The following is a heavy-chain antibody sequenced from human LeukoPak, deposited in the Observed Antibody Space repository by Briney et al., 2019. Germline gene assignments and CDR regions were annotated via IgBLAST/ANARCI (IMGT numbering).Heavy chain of an antibody. D-gene: IGHD2-15*01. CDR1: GYTFTSYG. J-gene: IGHJ4*02. CDR2: ISAYNGNT. CDR3: ATETPPSGSFSVYFDS. V-gene: IGHV1-18*01. Sequence: ASVKVSCKASGYTFTSYGISWVRQAPGQGLEWMGWISAYNGNTNYAQKPQGRVTMTTDTSTDTASLELSSLTSEDTAIYYCATETPPSGSFSVYFDSWGQGTLVTVSS.